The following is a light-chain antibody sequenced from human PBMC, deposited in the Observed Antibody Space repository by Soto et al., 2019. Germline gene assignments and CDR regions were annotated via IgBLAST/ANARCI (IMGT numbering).Light chain of an antibody. CDR2: GAS. CDR3: QQNNNWPRT. CDR1: QSVSSN. V-gene: IGKV3-15*01. J-gene: IGKJ1*01. Sequence: EILSTRSPGTLCLQPGPRATLSGRASQSVSSNLAWYQQKPGQATRLLIYGASTRATGIPARFSGSGSGTEFTPTISSLQSEDFAVYYCQQNNNWPRTFAQGPKVEI.